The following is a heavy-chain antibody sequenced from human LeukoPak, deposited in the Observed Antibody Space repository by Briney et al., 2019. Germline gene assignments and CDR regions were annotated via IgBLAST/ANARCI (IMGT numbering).Heavy chain of an antibody. D-gene: IGHD4-17*01. J-gene: IGHJ6*03. V-gene: IGHV4-39*07. CDR2: IYYSGST. Sequence: SETLSPTCTVSGASVSSSSYYWDWIRQTPVNGLEWIGIIYYSGSTKYNPSLKSRVTITIDSSKRQFSLKLSSVTAADTAVYYCAREASPTVTIHYYYYMGVWGKGTTVTVSS. CDR3: AREASPTVTIHYYYYMGV. CDR1: GASVSSSSYY.